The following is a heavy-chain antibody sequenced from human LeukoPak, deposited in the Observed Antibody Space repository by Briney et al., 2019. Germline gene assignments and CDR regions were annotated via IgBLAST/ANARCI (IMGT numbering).Heavy chain of an antibody. D-gene: IGHD6-19*01. J-gene: IGHJ3*02. CDR3: ARLRDQKWLVDAFDI. V-gene: IGHV3-30*04. Sequence: PGGSLRLSCAVSGFTFSNYAMHWVRQAPGKGLEWVAVISFDGSKKFHADSVKGRFTVSRDNSKNTLHLQMSSLRAEDTAVYYCARLRDQKWLVDAFDIWGQGTMVTVS. CDR1: GFTFSNYA. CDR2: ISFDGSKK.